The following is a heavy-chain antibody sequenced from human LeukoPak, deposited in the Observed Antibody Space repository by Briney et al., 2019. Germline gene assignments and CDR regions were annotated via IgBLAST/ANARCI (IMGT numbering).Heavy chain of an antibody. CDR1: GYTFTSYG. CDR3: ATIFGVKNFAY. D-gene: IGHD3-3*01. V-gene: IGHV1-18*01. J-gene: IGHJ4*02. CDR2: ISTHNGNT. Sequence: ASVKVSWKASGYTFTSYGITWVRQAPGQGLEWVGWISTHNGNTNYAQKLQGRVTMTTDTFTNTAYMELRSLRSDDTAVYYCATIFGVKNFAYWGQGTLVTVSS.